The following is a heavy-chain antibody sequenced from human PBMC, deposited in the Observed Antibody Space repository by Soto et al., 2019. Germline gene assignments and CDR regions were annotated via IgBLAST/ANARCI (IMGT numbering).Heavy chain of an antibody. CDR3: AQTLGLAVAGPGRFDL. V-gene: IGHV1-69*12. Sequence: QVQLVQSGAEVKKPGSSVKVSCKTSGGTFSNYAISWVRQAPGQGLEWMGGITPIFGTANYAQKFQGRITITADVSMSTAYMELSRLRSEDTAVYYCAQTLGLAVAGPGRFDLWGRGTLVPVSS. J-gene: IGHJ2*01. CDR2: ITPIFGTA. CDR1: GGTFSNYA. D-gene: IGHD6-19*01.